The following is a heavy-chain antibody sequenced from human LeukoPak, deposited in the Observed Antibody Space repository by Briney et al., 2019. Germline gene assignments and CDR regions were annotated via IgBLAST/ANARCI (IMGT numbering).Heavy chain of an antibody. V-gene: IGHV4-61*02. D-gene: IGHD3-22*01. CDR3: ARAPTISGYYENWFDP. J-gene: IGHJ5*02. Sequence: SETLSLTCAVSGGSISSGSYYWSWIRQPAGKGLEWIGRIYTSGSTNYNPSLKSRVTISVDASKNQFSLKLSSVTAADTAVYYCARAPTISGYYENWFDPWGQGTLVTVSS. CDR2: IYTSGST. CDR1: GGSISSGSYY.